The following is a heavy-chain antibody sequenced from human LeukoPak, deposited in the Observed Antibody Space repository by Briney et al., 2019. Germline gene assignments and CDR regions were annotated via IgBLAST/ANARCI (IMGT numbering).Heavy chain of an antibody. CDR1: GFTFSSYW. V-gene: IGHV3-7*03. Sequence: GGSLRLSCAASGFTFSSYWMNWARQAPGKGLEWVASINHNGNVNYYVDSVKGRFTISRDNAKNSLYLQMSNLRAEDTAVYYCASGLYSYGYIYYYYGMDVWGQGTTVTVSS. CDR2: INHNGNVN. D-gene: IGHD5-18*01. CDR3: ASGLYSYGYIYYYYGMDV. J-gene: IGHJ6*02.